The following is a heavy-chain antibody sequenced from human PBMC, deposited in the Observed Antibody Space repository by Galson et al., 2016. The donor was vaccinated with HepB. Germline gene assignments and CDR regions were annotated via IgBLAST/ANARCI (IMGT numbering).Heavy chain of an antibody. CDR3: AKDTARYCSSTSCSYGMDV. CDR1: GFTFSTYA. Sequence: SLRLSCAASGFTFSTYAMSWVRQAPGKGLEWVSLISGGNTYYADSVRGRFTISRDNSKNTLYLQMNSLRAEDTAVYYCAKDTARYCSSTSCSYGMDVWGQGTTVTVSS. V-gene: IGHV3-23*01. J-gene: IGHJ6*02. CDR2: ISGGNT. D-gene: IGHD2-2*01.